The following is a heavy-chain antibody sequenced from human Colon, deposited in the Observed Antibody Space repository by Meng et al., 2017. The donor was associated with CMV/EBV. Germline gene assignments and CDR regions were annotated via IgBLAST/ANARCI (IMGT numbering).Heavy chain of an antibody. CDR2: IDHSGTT. J-gene: IGHJ5*02. V-gene: IGHV4-39*07. CDR1: GDSIVSRGNY. Sequence: GSLRLSCTVSGDSIVSRGNYWGWIRQPPGKGLEWIGSIDHSGTTYYSPSLRSRVTISGDTSQNQFSLRLTSVTAADAAVYYCARRLTRVTGWEWFDPWGQGTLVTVSS. D-gene: IGHD2-21*02. CDR3: ARRLTRVTGWEWFDP.